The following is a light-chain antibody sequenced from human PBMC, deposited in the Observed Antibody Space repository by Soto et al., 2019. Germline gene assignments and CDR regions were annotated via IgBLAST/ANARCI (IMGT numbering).Light chain of an antibody. CDR3: SSYAGSNNVV. J-gene: IGLJ2*01. CDR2: DVT. CDR1: SNDVGGYNF. V-gene: IGLV2-11*01. Sequence: QSALTQPRSVSGSPGQSVTISCTGTSNDVGGYNFVSWYQRHPGKAPKLVIHDVTKRPSGVPDRFSGSKSGNTASLTVSGLQAEDEADYYCSSYAGSNNVVFGGGTQLTVL.